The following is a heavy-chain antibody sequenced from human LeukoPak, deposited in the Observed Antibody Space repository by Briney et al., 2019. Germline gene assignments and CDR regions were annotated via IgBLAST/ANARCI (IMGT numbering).Heavy chain of an antibody. D-gene: IGHD3-9*01. Sequence: ASVKVSCKASGYTFNDHFIHWVRQVPGQRPEWVGWMDPKSGGTRFAPNFQGRVTLTRDTSVSAAYMELSSLTSDDTAVYYCVRAGAFYDILGVWGPGTTVAVSS. CDR2: MDPKSGGT. CDR1: GYTFNDHF. J-gene: IGHJ6*02. CDR3: VRAGAFYDILGV. V-gene: IGHV1-2*02.